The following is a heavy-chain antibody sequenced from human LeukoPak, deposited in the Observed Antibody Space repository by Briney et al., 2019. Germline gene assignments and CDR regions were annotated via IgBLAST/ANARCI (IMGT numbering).Heavy chain of an antibody. D-gene: IGHD2-2*01. CDR3: AKGPLVVPAAMPPQFDY. CDR1: GVSISSYY. V-gene: IGHV4-34*01. J-gene: IGHJ4*02. Sequence: SETLSLTCNVSGVSISSYYWSWIRQPPGKGLEWIGEINHSGSTNYNPSLKSRVTISVDTSKNQFSLKLSSVTAADTAVYYCAKGPLVVPAAMPPQFDYWGQGTLVTVSS. CDR2: INHSGST.